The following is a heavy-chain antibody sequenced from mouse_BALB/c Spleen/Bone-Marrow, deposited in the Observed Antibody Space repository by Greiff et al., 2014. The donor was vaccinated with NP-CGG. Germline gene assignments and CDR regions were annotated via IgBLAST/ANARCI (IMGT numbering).Heavy chain of an antibody. J-gene: IGHJ3*01. Sequence: VQLQQSGPDLVKPGASVKMSCKASGYTFTSFVMHWVKQTPGQGLEWIGYINPYNDGTKYNEKFKDQATLSSDKSSSTAYMERSSLTSEDSAVYYGGRRESGTWFAYWGQGTLVTVSA. CDR3: GRRESGTWFAY. CDR1: GYTFTSFV. V-gene: IGHV1-14*01. D-gene: IGHD4-1*01. CDR2: INPYNDGT.